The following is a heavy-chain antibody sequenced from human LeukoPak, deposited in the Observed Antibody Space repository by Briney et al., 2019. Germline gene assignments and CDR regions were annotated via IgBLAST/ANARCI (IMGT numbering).Heavy chain of an antibody. D-gene: IGHD5-18*01. V-gene: IGHV5-51*01. CDR3: ARRRDERGYKDIFDI. Sequence: GESLKISCKGSGYSFTNYWIGWVRQMSGKGLEWMGIIYPGDSSIRYSPSFQGQINISADKTINTAYLQWSSLKASDTAMYYCARRRDERGYKDIFDIWGQGTMVTVSS. J-gene: IGHJ3*02. CDR1: GYSFTNYW. CDR2: IYPGDSSI.